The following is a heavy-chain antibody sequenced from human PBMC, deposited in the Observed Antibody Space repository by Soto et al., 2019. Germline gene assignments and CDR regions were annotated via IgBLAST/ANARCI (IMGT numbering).Heavy chain of an antibody. CDR2: IYYSGTT. CDR3: ARGVPYSYGYVSWFDP. V-gene: IGHV4-28*03. Sequence: PSETLSLTCAVSGYSISSSNWWGWIRQPPGKGLEWIGYIYYSGTTYYNPSLKSRVTMSVDTSKNQFSLKLTSVTAADTAVYYCARGVPYSYGYVSWFDPWGQGTLVTVSS. CDR1: GYSISSSNW. D-gene: IGHD5-18*01. J-gene: IGHJ5*02.